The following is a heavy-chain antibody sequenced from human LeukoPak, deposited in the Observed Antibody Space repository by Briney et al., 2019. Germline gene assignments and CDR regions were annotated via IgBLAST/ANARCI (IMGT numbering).Heavy chain of an antibody. V-gene: IGHV1-18*04. CDR3: ATEGLTVATFRHGLDV. CDR1: GYTFTGYY. Sequence: ASVKVSCKASGYTFTGYYMHWVRQAPGQGLEWMGGISAYDGKANYVQKFQGRVTMTTDTSTSTAYMDLRSLTSDDTAVYYCATEGLTVATFRHGLDVWGQGTTVTVSS. J-gene: IGHJ6*02. CDR2: ISAYDGKA. D-gene: IGHD5-12*01.